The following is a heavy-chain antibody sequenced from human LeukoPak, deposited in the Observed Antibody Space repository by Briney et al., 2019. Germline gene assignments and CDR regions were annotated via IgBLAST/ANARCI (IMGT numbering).Heavy chain of an antibody. D-gene: IGHD3-22*01. CDR1: GGSISNSY. CDR2: IYTSGSA. J-gene: IGHJ3*02. V-gene: IGHV4-4*07. Sequence: PSETLSLTCTVSGGSISNSYWSWIRQPAGKGLEWIGRIYTSGSANYNPSLKSRVTMSVDTSKNQFSLKLNSVTAADTAVYYCAREATYFYDSKADFDIWGQGTMVTASS. CDR3: AREATYFYDSKADFDI.